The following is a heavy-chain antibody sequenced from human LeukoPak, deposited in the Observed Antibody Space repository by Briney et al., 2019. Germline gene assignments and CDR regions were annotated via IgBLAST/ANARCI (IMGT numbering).Heavy chain of an antibody. CDR1: GYTFTSYD. D-gene: IGHD3-10*01. Sequence: ASVKVSCKASGYTFTSYDINWVRQATGQGLEWMGWMNPNSGNTGYAQKFQGRVTMTRNTSISTAYMELSSLRSEDTAVYYCARRGRITMVRGAPSWFDPWGQGTLVTVSS. CDR3: ARRGRITMVRGAPSWFDP. J-gene: IGHJ5*02. CDR2: MNPNSGNT. V-gene: IGHV1-8*01.